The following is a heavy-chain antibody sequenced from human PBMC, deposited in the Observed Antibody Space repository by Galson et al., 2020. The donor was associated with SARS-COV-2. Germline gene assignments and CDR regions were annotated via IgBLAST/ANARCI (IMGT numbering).Heavy chain of an antibody. V-gene: IGHV2-26*01. CDR1: GFSLSNARMG. Sequence: SGPTLVKPTETLTLTCTVSGFSLSNARMGVSWIRQPPGKALEWLAHIFSNDEKSYSTSLKSRLTISKDTSKSQVVLTMTNMDPVDTATYYCARIGVSQHGYYDFWSGYQQTYNWFDPWGQGTLVTVSS. CDR2: IFSNDEK. CDR3: ARIGVSQHGYYDFWSGYQQTYNWFDP. J-gene: IGHJ5*02. D-gene: IGHD3-3*01.